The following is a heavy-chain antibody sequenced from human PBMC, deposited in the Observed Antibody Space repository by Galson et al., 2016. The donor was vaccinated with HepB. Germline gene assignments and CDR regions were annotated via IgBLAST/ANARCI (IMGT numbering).Heavy chain of an antibody. CDR2: IYFSGST. CDR1: SGSISSSNYY. V-gene: IGHV4-39*01. Sequence: SETLSLTCTVSSGSISSSNYYWGWIRQPPGKGLEWIGTIYFSGSTFYNPSLKSRLTISVDTAKNEFSLKLTSVTAADTAVYYCARQAFYYDRSCFYHRHPDHWGQGILVTVSS. D-gene: IGHD3-22*01. CDR3: ARQAFYYDRSCFYHRHPDH. J-gene: IGHJ4*02.